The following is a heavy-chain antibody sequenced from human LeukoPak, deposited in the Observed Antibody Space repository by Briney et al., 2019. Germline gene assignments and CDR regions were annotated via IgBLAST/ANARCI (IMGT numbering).Heavy chain of an antibody. Sequence: GGSLRLSCSASGFTFSDYYMSWIRQAPGKGLEWVSYISSSGSTIYYADSVKGRFTISRDNAKNSLYLQMNSLRAEDTAVYYCARAAYSSSWYRYYYYYMDVWGKGTTVTISS. CDR2: ISSSGSTI. V-gene: IGHV3-11*01. CDR3: ARAAYSSSWYRYYYYYMDV. CDR1: GFTFSDYY. D-gene: IGHD6-13*01. J-gene: IGHJ6*03.